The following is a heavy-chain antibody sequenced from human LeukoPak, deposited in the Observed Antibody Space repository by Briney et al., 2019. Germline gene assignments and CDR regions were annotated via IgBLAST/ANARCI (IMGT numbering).Heavy chain of an antibody. V-gene: IGHV4-30-4*01. CDR1: GGSISSGDYY. Sequence: PSETLSLTCTVSGGSISSGDYYWSWIRQPPGKGLEWIGYIYYSGSTYYNPSLKSRVTISVDTSKNQFSLKLSSVTAADTAVYYCAREDYDSSGYNYFDYWGQGTLVTVSS. J-gene: IGHJ4*02. CDR2: IYYSGST. D-gene: IGHD3-22*01. CDR3: AREDYDSSGYNYFDY.